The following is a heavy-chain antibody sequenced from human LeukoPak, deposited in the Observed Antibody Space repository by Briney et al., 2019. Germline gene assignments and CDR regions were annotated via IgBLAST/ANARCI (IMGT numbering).Heavy chain of an antibody. D-gene: IGHD5-12*01. J-gene: IGHJ4*02. CDR1: GFTFSSYW. CDR2: INSDGSSI. Sequence: PGGSLRLSCAASGFTFSSYWMHWVRQAPGKGLAWVSRINSDGSSITYADSVKGRFTISRDNAKNTLYLQMNSLRVEDTAVYYCAREVRVSGYDFDCWGQGTLVTVSS. CDR3: AREVRVSGYDFDC. V-gene: IGHV3-74*03.